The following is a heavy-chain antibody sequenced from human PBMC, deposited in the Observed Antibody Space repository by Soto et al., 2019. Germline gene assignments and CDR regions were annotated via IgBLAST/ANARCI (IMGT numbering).Heavy chain of an antibody. Sequence: SGPTLVNPTQTLPLTCTFSGFSLSTSGMRVSWIRQPPGKALEWLARIDWDDDKFYSTSLKTRLTISKDTSKNQVVLTMTNMDPVDTATYYCAHGTSSNSWYYFDYWGQGTLVTVSS. V-gene: IGHV2-70*04. D-gene: IGHD6-13*01. J-gene: IGHJ4*02. CDR3: AHGTSSNSWYYFDY. CDR1: GFSLSTSGMR. CDR2: IDWDDDK.